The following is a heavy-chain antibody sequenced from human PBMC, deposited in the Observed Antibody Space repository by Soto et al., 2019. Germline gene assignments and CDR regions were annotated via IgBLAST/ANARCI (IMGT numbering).Heavy chain of an antibody. D-gene: IGHD3-3*01. J-gene: IGHJ6*02. V-gene: IGHV5-51*01. Sequence: GESLKISCKGSGYSFTSYWIGWVRQIPGKGLEWMGIIYPGDSDTRYSPSFQGQVTISADKSISTAYLQWSSLKASDTAMYYCARQRGYDFWSGYLDVWGQGTTVTVSS. CDR3: ARQRGYDFWSGYLDV. CDR2: IYPGDSDT. CDR1: GYSFTSYW.